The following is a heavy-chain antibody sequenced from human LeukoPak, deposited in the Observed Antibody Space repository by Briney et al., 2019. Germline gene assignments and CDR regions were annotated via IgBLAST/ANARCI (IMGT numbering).Heavy chain of an antibody. V-gene: IGHV4-39*07. D-gene: IGHD3-22*01. Sequence: SETLSLTCTVSGGSISSSSYYWGWIRQPPGKGLEWIGSIYYSGSTYYNPSLKSRVTISVDTSKNQFSLKLSSVTAADTAVYYCATLPPASMIVVVQRPESFDYWGQGTLVTVSS. CDR1: GGSISSSSYY. CDR3: ATLPPASMIVVVQRPESFDY. CDR2: IYYSGST. J-gene: IGHJ4*02.